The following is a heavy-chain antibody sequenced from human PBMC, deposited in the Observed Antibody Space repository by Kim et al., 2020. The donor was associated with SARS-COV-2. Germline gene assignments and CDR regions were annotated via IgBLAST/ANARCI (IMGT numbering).Heavy chain of an antibody. D-gene: IGHD3-10*01. V-gene: IGHV2-70*11. CDR3: ARVHRPFGTPARGAFDL. Sequence: SGPTLVNPTQSLTLTCTLSGFSIKTEGVCVSWFRQPPGEALEWLARVDWDDDKYYSSSLRTRLTISKDASKNQVVLILRNVATADTATYFCARVHRPFGTPARGAFDLWGQGTGVTVSS. CDR1: GFSIKTEGVC. CDR2: VDWDDDK. J-gene: IGHJ3*01.